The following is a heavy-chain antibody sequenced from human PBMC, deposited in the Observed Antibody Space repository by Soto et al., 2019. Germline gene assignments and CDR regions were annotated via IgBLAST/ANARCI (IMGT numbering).Heavy chain of an antibody. D-gene: IGHD2-21*02. Sequence: SETLSLPCPVSGYSIGGVGYWSWIRQFPGRGLEWIGCISSSGSTYYNPALNNRISLSLDTSQNQFSLKLLSVTAADTAIYYCARSGVTGIVIPSHWFDPWGQGTLVTVSS. V-gene: IGHV4-31*03. CDR1: GYSIGGVGY. CDR2: ISSSGST. J-gene: IGHJ5*02. CDR3: ARSGVTGIVIPSHWFDP.